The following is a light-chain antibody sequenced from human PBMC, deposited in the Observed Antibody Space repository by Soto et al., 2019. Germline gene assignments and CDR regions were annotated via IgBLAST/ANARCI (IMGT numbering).Light chain of an antibody. Sequence: QSALTQPASVSGSPGQSITISCTGTSSDVGGYNYVSWYQQQPGKAPKFMIYDVSNRPSGVSNRFSGSKSGNTASLTISGLQAEDEADYYCCSYTTSNTSQIVFGTG. CDR1: SSDVGGYNY. CDR2: DVS. CDR3: CSYTTSNTSQIV. J-gene: IGLJ1*01. V-gene: IGLV2-14*01.